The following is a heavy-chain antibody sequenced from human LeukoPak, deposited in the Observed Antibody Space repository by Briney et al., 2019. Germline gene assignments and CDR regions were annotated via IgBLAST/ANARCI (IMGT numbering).Heavy chain of an antibody. CDR1: GFTFSSYA. V-gene: IGHV3-30*04. Sequence: GGPLRLSCAASGFTFSSYAMHWVRQAPGKGLGWVAVISYDGSNKYYADSVKGRFTISRDNSKNTLYLQMNSLRAEDTAVYYCARDGYYDFWSGYYNYFDYWGQGTLVTVSS. D-gene: IGHD3-3*01. CDR3: ARDGYYDFWSGYYNYFDY. J-gene: IGHJ4*02. CDR2: ISYDGSNK.